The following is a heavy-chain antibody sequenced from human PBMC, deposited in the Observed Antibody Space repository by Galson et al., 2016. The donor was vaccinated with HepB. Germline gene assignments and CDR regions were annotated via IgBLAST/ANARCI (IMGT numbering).Heavy chain of an antibody. V-gene: IGHV3-23*01. J-gene: IGHJ4*02. CDR1: GFTFSSYA. D-gene: IGHD4-17*01. Sequence: SLRLSCAASGFTFSSYAMSWGRQAPGEGLQCLSPISGRGGSTYYADSVKGRFTISRDNAKNSLYLQMNSLRAEDTAVYYCDTAISTVTTRYWGQGTLVNVSS. CDR3: DTAISTVTTRY. CDR2: ISGRGGST.